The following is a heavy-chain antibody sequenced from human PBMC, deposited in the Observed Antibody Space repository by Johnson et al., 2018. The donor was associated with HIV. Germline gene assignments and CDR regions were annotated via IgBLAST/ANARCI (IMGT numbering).Heavy chain of an antibody. CDR1: EFTFSSYG. J-gene: IGHJ3*02. CDR3: AKGGYNWKFDGFDI. CDR2: TSYDGSNK. Sequence: QVQLVESGGGVVQPGRSLRLSCAASEFTFSSYGMHWVRQAPGKGLEWVAVTSYDGSNKYYADSVKGRFTISRENSKNTLYLQMNSLRAEDTAVYYCAKGGYNWKFDGFDIWDQGTMVTVSS. V-gene: IGHV3-30*18. D-gene: IGHD1-20*01.